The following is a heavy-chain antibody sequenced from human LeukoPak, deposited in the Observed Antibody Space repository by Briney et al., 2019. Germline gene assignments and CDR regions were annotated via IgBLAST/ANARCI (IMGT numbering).Heavy chain of an antibody. CDR2: ISPNSGGT. CDR3: ARDDYDSSGYPSGY. D-gene: IGHD3-22*01. Sequence: GASVKVSCKASGYTFTGYYMHWVRQAPGQGHEWMGWISPNSGGTNYAQKFQGRVTMTRDTSISTAYMELSRLRSDDTAVYYCARDDYDSSGYPSGYWGQGTLVTVSS. CDR1: GYTFTGYY. J-gene: IGHJ4*02. V-gene: IGHV1-2*02.